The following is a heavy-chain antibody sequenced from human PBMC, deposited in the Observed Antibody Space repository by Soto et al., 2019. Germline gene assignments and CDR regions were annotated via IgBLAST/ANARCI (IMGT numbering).Heavy chain of an antibody. D-gene: IGHD3-22*01. CDR3: ARKVVITKDVWFDP. J-gene: IGHJ5*02. Sequence: ASVKVSCKASGYTFTGYYMHWVRQAPGQGLEWMGWINPNSGGTNYAQKFQGWVTMTTDTSTSTAYMELRSLRSDDTAVYYCARKVVITKDVWFDPWGQGTLVTVSS. CDR1: GYTFTGYY. CDR2: INPNSGGT. V-gene: IGHV1-2*04.